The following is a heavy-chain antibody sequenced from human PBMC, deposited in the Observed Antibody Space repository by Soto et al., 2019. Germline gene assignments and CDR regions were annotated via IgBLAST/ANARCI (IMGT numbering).Heavy chain of an antibody. V-gene: IGHV1-69*13. CDR3: ATDFWSGYYTGTRVYYLDY. CDR1: GGTFSSYA. CDR2: IIPIFGTA. D-gene: IGHD3-3*01. J-gene: IGHJ4*02. Sequence: GSSVKVSCNASGGTFSSYAISWVRQAPGQGLEWMGGIIPIFGTANYAQKLKGRVTITADESTSTAYMELSSLKSEDTAVYYCATDFWSGYYTGTRVYYLDYWGQGTVVTVSS.